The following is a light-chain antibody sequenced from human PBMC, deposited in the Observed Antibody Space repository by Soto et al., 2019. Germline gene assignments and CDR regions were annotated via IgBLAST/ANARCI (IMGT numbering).Light chain of an antibody. CDR2: DNN. CDR3: AAWDDSLNAVV. V-gene: IGLV1-44*01. Sequence: QSVLTQPPSASGTPGQTVTISCSGTSYNIGGNTVNWYQQLPGTAPKLLMYDNNQRPSGVSDRFFGSKSGTSASLVISGLQSEDEAHFYCAAWDDSLNAVVFGGGTKLTVL. CDR1: SYNIGGNT. J-gene: IGLJ2*01.